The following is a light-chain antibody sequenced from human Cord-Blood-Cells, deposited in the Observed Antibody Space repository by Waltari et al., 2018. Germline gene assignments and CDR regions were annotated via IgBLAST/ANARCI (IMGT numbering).Light chain of an antibody. CDR2: AAS. J-gene: IGKJ4*01. CDR1: QSISSY. Sequence: DIQMTQSPSSLSASVGDRVTITCRESQSISSYLNWYQQKPGKAPKLLIYAASSLQSGVPSRFRGSGAGTDFTLTISSLQPEDFATYYCQQSYSTPQVTFGGGTKVEIK. V-gene: IGKV1-39*01. CDR3: QQSYSTPQVT.